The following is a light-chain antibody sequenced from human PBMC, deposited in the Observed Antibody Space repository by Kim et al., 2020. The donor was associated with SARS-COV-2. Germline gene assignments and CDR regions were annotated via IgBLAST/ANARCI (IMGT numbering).Light chain of an antibody. V-gene: IGLV3-21*04. Sequence: ATGATATITCEEDNIGSKAVHWYQQRPGQAPVLVIYYDVDRPSGIPERFSGSNSGTAATLTITRVEPGDEADYYCQVWHSGSNHWVFGGGTQLTVL. CDR3: QVWHSGSNHWV. J-gene: IGLJ3*02. CDR1: NIGSKA. CDR2: YDV.